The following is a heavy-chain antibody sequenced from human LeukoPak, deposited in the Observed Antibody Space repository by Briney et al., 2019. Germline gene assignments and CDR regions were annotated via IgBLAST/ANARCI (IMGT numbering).Heavy chain of an antibody. D-gene: IGHD3-10*01. CDR1: GNTFSSYA. CDR3: ARDGSGSYYNVAYY. Sequence: ASVKVSCKASGNTFSSYAISWVRQAPGQGLEWMGGIIPIFGTANYAQKFQGRVTITADKSTSTAYMELSSLRSEDTAVYYCARDGSGSYYNVAYYWGQGTLVTVSS. J-gene: IGHJ4*02. CDR2: IIPIFGTA. V-gene: IGHV1-69*06.